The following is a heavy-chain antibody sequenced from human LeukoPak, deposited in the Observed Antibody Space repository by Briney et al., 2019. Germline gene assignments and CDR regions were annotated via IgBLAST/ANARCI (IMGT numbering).Heavy chain of an antibody. J-gene: IGHJ6*04. D-gene: IGHD2-2*01. CDR2: IIPIFGTA. CDR1: GGTFSSYA. Sequence: SVKVSCKASGGTFSSYAISWVRQAPGQGLEWMGGIIPIFGTANYAQKFQGRVTITADESTSTAYMELSSLRSEDTAVYYCARDRAPIVVVPAVGDDYYYYGMDVWGKGTTVTVSS. CDR3: ARDRAPIVVVPAVGDDYYYYGMDV. V-gene: IGHV1-69*01.